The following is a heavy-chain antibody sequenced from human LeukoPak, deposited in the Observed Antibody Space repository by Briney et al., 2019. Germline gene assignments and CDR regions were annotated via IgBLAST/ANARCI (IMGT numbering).Heavy chain of an antibody. J-gene: IGHJ5*02. D-gene: IGHD5-24*01. V-gene: IGHV3-23*01. CDR3: ARDRVVET. CDR2: ISGSGGST. Sequence: EGSLRLSCAASGFTFSSYGMSWVRQAPGKGLEWVSAISGSGGSTYYADSVKGRFTISRDNAKNSLYLQMNSLRAEDTAVYYCARDRVVETWGQGTLVTVSS. CDR1: GFTFSSYG.